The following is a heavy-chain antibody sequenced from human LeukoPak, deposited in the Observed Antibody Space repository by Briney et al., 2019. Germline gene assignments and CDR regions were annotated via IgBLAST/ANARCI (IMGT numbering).Heavy chain of an antibody. CDR2: ISAYNGNT. CDR3: ARDIEAYCGGDCQLNYGMDV. CDR1: GGTFSSYA. Sequence: ASVKVSCKASGGTFSSYAISWVRQAPGQGLEWMGWISAYNGNTNYAQKLQGRVTMTTDTSTSTAYMELRSLRSDDTAVYYCARDIEAYCGGDCQLNYGMDVWGQGTTVTVSS. V-gene: IGHV1-18*01. D-gene: IGHD2-21*02. J-gene: IGHJ6*02.